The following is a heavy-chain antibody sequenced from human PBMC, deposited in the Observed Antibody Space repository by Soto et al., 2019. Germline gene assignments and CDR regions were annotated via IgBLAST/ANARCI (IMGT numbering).Heavy chain of an antibody. Sequence: PGGSLRLSCVGAVFNFSSHALSWVRQSPGKGLEWVSRVSGSGCSTHFPDFLKGRFSSSRDNSKNTVYLEMNGLRVEDTAVYYCAKDLPLWXGYSFSENHWGQGTLVTVSS. CDR1: VFNFSSHA. CDR3: AKDLPLWXGYSFSENH. CDR2: VSGSGCST. V-gene: IGHV3-23*01. D-gene: IGHD3-3*01. J-gene: IGHJ5*02.